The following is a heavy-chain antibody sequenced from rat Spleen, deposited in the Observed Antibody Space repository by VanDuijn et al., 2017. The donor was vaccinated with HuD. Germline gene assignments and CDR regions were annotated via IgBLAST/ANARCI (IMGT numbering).Heavy chain of an antibody. CDR2: ISSDGFNT. V-gene: IGHV5-25*01. J-gene: IGHJ2*01. CDR3: ARRFDFDY. CDR1: GFTFSDYY. D-gene: IGHD4-3*01. Sequence: EVQLVESDGGLVQPGRSLKVSCAASGFTFSDYYMAWVRQAPTKGLEWVSSISSDGFNTYYPDSVKGRFTISRDNTKNTLYLQMNSLRSEDTATYYCARRFDFDYWGQGVMVTVSS.